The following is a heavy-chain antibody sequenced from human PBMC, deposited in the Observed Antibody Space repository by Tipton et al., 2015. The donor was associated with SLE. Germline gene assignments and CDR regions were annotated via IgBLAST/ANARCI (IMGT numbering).Heavy chain of an antibody. Sequence: TLSLTCTVSGGSISSYYWSWIRQPPGKGLEWIGYIYNIGVTNYNPSLKSRVTISVDASKDQLSLRLNSVTAADTAVYYCARSNIIEPGAFDIWGQGTMVTVS. J-gene: IGHJ3*02. V-gene: IGHV4-59*01. CDR1: GGSISSYY. D-gene: IGHD3-10*01. CDR2: IYNIGVT. CDR3: ARSNIIEPGAFDI.